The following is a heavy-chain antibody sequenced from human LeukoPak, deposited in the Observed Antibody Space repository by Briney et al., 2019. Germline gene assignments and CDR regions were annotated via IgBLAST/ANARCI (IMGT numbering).Heavy chain of an antibody. J-gene: IGHJ4*02. CDR3: ARETYSNILTGTDY. D-gene: IGHD3-9*01. CDR2: ISTYDNNV. V-gene: IGHV1-18*04. CDR1: GYTFTNSY. Sequence: GASVKVSCKASGYTFTNSYIHWVRQAPGQGLEWLGWISTYDNNVKYSQSLQGRLTMTIDTSTSTAYMELRSLTSDDTAVYYCARETYSNILTGTDYWGPGTLVTVSS.